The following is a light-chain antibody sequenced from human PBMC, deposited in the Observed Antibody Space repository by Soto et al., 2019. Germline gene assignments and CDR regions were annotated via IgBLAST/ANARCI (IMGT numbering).Light chain of an antibody. V-gene: IGKV1-6*01. J-gene: IGKJ2*01. Sequence: IQMTQSPSSLSASVGDRVTITCRASQDIRKDLAWYQQKPGKAPQILVYGASTLQTGVASRFSGSGSATDFTLTISSLQPEDSAAYYCLQDYNYPFTFGQGTKVDIK. CDR3: LQDYNYPFT. CDR1: QDIRKD. CDR2: GAS.